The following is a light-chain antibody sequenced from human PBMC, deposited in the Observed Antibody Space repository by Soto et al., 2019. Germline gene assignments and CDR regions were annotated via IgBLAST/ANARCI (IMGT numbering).Light chain of an antibody. V-gene: IGKV3-15*01. Sequence: EIMMTQSPATLSVSPGERATLSCRASQSVGNNLAWYQQKPGQTPRLLIYYASTRATGIPARFSGSGSGTEFTLTITSLQSEDFALYYCQQYNDWPPITFGQGTRLEIK. CDR2: YAS. J-gene: IGKJ5*01. CDR3: QQYNDWPPIT. CDR1: QSVGNN.